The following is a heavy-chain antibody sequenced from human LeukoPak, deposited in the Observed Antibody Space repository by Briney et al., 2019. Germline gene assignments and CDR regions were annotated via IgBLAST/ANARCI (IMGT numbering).Heavy chain of an antibody. Sequence: LWASVKVSCKASGYTFTGYYMHWVRQAPGQGLEWMGWINPNSGGTNYAQKFQGRVTMTRDTSISTAYMELNRLRSDDTAVYSCARALDHSGGGYLYYFDYWGQGTLVTVSS. CDR3: ARALDHSGGGYLYYFDY. D-gene: IGHD2-15*01. J-gene: IGHJ4*02. CDR1: GYTFTGYY. V-gene: IGHV1-2*02. CDR2: INPNSGGT.